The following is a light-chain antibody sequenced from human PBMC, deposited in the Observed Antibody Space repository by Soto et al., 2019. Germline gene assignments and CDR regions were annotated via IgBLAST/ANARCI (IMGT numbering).Light chain of an antibody. CDR2: DVS. J-gene: IGKJ1*01. CDR3: QQYNTFWT. V-gene: IGKV1-5*01. CDR1: QSISSW. Sequence: IQMTQSPSTLPASVGDRVTITCRASQSISSWLAWYQQKPGKAPKLLIYDVSTLESGVPSRFSGSGSGTEFTLTITSLQPDDFATYYCQQYNTFWTFGQGTKVDIK.